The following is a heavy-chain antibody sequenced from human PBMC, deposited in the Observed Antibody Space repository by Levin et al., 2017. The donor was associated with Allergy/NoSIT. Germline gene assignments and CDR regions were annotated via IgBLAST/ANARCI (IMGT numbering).Heavy chain of an antibody. D-gene: IGHD3-16*01. CDR3: ARESGYAARLDY. CDR2: IYTSGST. CDR1: GGSISSGSYY. J-gene: IGHJ4*02. Sequence: MTSETLSLTCTVSGGSISSGSYYWTWIRQPAGKGLEWIGRIYTSGSTNYSPSLKSRVTISADTSKNQVSLRLTSVTAADTAMYYCARESGYAARLDYWGQGTLVTVSS. V-gene: IGHV4-61*02.